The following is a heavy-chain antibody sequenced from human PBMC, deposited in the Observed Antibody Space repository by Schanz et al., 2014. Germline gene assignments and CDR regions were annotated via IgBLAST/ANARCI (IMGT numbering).Heavy chain of an antibody. J-gene: IGHJ2*01. Sequence: QVQLVQSGAELKNPGASVKVSCKASGYTFTSYSIHWVRQAPGQGLEWMGWINVGNGNMKYSQKFQGRVTITTDTSANTAYMELRSLRSDDTAHYYCVRVPSRDVSFDLWGRGTLVTVSS. V-gene: IGHV1-3*01. CDR1: GYTFTSYS. D-gene: IGHD3-16*01. CDR3: VRVPSRDVSFDL. CDR2: INVGNGNM.